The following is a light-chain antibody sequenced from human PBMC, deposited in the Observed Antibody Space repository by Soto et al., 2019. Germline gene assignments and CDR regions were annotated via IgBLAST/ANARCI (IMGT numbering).Light chain of an antibody. Sequence: IQMTQAPSSLSASVGDRATITCRASQSIDSYLNWYQQKPGQAPKLLIFGSTSLQSGVPSRFSGSGFGTDFSLTISSLQPDDIASYYCQQSYRTPRTFGQGTKVEIK. CDR3: QQSYRTPRT. CDR2: GST. CDR1: QSIDSY. V-gene: IGKV1-39*01. J-gene: IGKJ1*01.